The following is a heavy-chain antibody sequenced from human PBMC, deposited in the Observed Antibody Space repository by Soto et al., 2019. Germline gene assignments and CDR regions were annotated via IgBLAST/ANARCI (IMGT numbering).Heavy chain of an antibody. V-gene: IGHV1-18*01. CDR1: GYTFTRYG. CDR2: ITTYNGNA. CDR3: ARQAYPHDILTGPRLYYFDY. Sequence: ASVKVSCKATGYTFTRYGISWVRQAPGQGLEWMGWITTYNGNAKYAQNVQGRVTMTTDTSTSTAYMELRSLRSDDTAVYYCARQAYPHDILTGPRLYYFDYWGQGTLVTVSS. J-gene: IGHJ4*02. D-gene: IGHD3-9*01.